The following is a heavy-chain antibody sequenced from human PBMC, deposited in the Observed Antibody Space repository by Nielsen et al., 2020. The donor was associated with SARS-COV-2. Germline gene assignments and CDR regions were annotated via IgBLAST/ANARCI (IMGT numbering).Heavy chain of an antibody. D-gene: IGHD2-21*01. J-gene: IGHJ6*02. CDR1: GGSISSSSYY. Sequence: SETLSLTCTVSGGSISSSSYYWGWIRQPPGKGLEWIGSIYYSGSTYYNPSLKSRVTISVDTSKNQFSLKLSSVTAADTAVYYCARRTWGIPDVWGQGTTVTVSS. CDR2: IYYSGST. V-gene: IGHV4-39*01. CDR3: ARRTWGIPDV.